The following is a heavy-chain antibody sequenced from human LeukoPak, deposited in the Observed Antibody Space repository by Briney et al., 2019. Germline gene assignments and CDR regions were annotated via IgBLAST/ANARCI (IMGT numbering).Heavy chain of an antibody. V-gene: IGHV4-34*01. CDR1: GFTVSSNE. CDR2: INHSGST. J-gene: IGHJ4*02. CDR3: ASLDSSGRSAADY. Sequence: GSLRLSCAASGFTVSSNEMSWIRQPPGKGLEWIGEINHSGSTNYNPSLKSRVTISVGTSKNQFSLKLSSVTAADTAVYYCASLDSSGRSAADYWGQGTLVTVSS. D-gene: IGHD3-22*01.